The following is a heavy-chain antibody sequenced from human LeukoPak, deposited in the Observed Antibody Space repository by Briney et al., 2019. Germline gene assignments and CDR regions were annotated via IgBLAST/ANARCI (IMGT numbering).Heavy chain of an antibody. D-gene: IGHD3-22*01. Sequence: SETLCLTCTVSGGSISSYYWSWIRQPPGKGLEWIGYIYYSGSTNYSPSLKSRVTISVDTSKNQFSLKLSSVTAADTAVYYCAREGYYDSSGYSIDAFDIWGQGTMVTVSS. CDR3: AREGYYDSSGYSIDAFDI. CDR1: GGSISSYY. J-gene: IGHJ3*02. V-gene: IGHV4-59*01. CDR2: IYYSGST.